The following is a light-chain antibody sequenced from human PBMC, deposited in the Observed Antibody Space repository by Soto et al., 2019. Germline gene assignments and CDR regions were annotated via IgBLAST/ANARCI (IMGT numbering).Light chain of an antibody. CDR3: QQRSNWIT. Sequence: EIVLTQSPATLSLSPGERATLSCRASQSIGLAIAWYQHKPGQAPRRPIFDASQRATGIPARFRGSGSGTDFTLSISSLEPEDFAVYYCQQRSNWITFGQGTRLEIK. J-gene: IGKJ5*01. CDR1: QSIGLA. V-gene: IGKV3-11*01. CDR2: DAS.